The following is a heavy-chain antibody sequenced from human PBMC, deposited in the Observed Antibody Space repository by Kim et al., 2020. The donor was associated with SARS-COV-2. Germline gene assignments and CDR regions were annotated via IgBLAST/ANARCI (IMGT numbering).Heavy chain of an antibody. D-gene: IGHD1-26*01. Sequence: GGSLRLSCAASGFTFSNYAMHWVRQAPGKGLEWVAVISYDGSNKYYADSVKGRFTISRDNSKNTLYLQMNSLRAEDTAVYYCASLPLALKVGATDRIFDYWGQGTLVTVSS. J-gene: IGHJ4*02. V-gene: IGHV3-30*04. CDR2: ISYDGSNK. CDR1: GFTFSNYA. CDR3: ASLPLALKVGATDRIFDY.